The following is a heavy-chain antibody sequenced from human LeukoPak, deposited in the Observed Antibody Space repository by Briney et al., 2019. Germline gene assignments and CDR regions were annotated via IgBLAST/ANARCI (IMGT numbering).Heavy chain of an antibody. CDR1: GFTFSGSD. D-gene: IGHD3-16*01. CDR2: VRSKANNYAT. J-gene: IGHJ4*02. CDR3: ATVPACTDYYAYYFDY. V-gene: IGHV3-73*01. Sequence: GGSLRLSCAASGFTFSGSDMYWVRQASEKGLEWVGRVRSKANNYATAYTASVKGRFTISRDDSKNTAYLQMNSLKTEDTAVYYCATVPACTDYYAYYFDYWGQGTLVTVSS.